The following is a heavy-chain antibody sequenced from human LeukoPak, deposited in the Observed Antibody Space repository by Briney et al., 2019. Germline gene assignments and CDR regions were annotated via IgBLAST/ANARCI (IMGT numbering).Heavy chain of an antibody. V-gene: IGHV4-61*05. CDR3: ARIAMVRGVRRYYFDY. CDR1: GYSISSGYY. CDR2: IYYSGST. Sequence: SETLSLTCTVSGYSISSGYYWGWIRQPPGKGLEWIGYIYYSGSTSYNPSLKSRVTISVDTSKKQFSLKLSSVTAADTAVYYCARIAMVRGVRRYYFDYWGQGTLVTVSS. J-gene: IGHJ4*02. D-gene: IGHD3-10*01.